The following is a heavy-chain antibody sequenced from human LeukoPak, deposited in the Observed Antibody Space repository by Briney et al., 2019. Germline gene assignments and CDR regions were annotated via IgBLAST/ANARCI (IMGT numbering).Heavy chain of an antibody. CDR1: GFTFSSYW. D-gene: IGHD3-3*01. CDR2: ISGSGGST. Sequence: PGGSLRLSCAASGFTFSSYWMSWVRQAPGKGLEWVSAISGSGGSTYYADSVKGRFTISRDNSKNTLYLQMNSLRAEDTAVYYCAKDGGPDFWSGYYIGKDAFDIWGQGTMVTVSS. J-gene: IGHJ3*02. CDR3: AKDGGPDFWSGYYIGKDAFDI. V-gene: IGHV3-23*01.